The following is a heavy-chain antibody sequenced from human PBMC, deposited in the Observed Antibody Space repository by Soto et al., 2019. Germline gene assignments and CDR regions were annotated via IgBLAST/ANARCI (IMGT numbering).Heavy chain of an antibody. CDR3: AKSPQKIYSSGWPYYFDY. V-gene: IGHV3-23*01. Sequence: GGSLRLSCAASGFTFSSYAMSWVRQAPGKGLEWVSAISGSGGSTYYADSVKGRFTISRDNSKNTLYLQMNSLRAEDTAVYYCAKSPQKIYSSGWPYYFDYWGQGTLVTVSS. CDR2: ISGSGGST. CDR1: GFTFSSYA. D-gene: IGHD6-19*01. J-gene: IGHJ4*02.